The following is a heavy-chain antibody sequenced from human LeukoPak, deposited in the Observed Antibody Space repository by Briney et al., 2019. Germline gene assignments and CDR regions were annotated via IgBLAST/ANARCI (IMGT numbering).Heavy chain of an antibody. Sequence: SETLSLTCTVSGYSISSGYYWGWIRQPPGKGLEWIGSIYHSGSTYYNPSLKSRVTISVDTSKNQFSLKLSSVTAADTAVYYCASAIAAAVYDAFDIWGQGTMVTVSS. CDR2: IYHSGST. J-gene: IGHJ3*02. D-gene: IGHD6-13*01. CDR3: ASAIAAAVYDAFDI. CDR1: GYSISSGYY. V-gene: IGHV4-38-2*02.